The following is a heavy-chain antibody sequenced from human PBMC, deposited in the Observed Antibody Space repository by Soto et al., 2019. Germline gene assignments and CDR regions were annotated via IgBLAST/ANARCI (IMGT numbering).Heavy chain of an antibody. J-gene: IGHJ6*02. CDR1: GGSISSGGYY. CDR2: IYYSGST. D-gene: IGHD4-17*01. V-gene: IGHV4-31*02. CDR3: ARDSYGDPSYYCYGMDV. Sequence: LCGGSISSGGYYWSWIRQHPGKGLEWIGYIYYSGSTYYNPSLKSRVTISVDTSKNQFSLKLSSVTAADTAVYYCARDSYGDPSYYCYGMDVWGQGTTVTVSS.